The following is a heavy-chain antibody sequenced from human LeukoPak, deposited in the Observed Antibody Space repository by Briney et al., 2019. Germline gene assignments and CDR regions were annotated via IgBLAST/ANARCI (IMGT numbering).Heavy chain of an antibody. J-gene: IGHJ6*03. V-gene: IGHV4-39*07. CDR3: ARAADESGYYGYYYMDV. CDR2: IYYSGST. CDR1: GGSISSSSYY. Sequence: SETLSLTCTVSGGSISSSSYYWGWIRQPPGKGLEWIGSIYYSGSTYYNPSLKSRVTISVDTSKNQFSLKLSSVTAADTAVYYCARAADESGYYGYYYMDVWGKGTTVTVSS. D-gene: IGHD3-22*01.